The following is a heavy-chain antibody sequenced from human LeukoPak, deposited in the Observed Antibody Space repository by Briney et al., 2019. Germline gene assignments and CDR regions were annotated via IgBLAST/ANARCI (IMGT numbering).Heavy chain of an antibody. CDR3: ARGIGKGLPRDY. CDR2: INHSGST. J-gene: IGHJ4*02. D-gene: IGHD1-26*01. Sequence: AETLSLTCAVYGGSFSGYYWSWIRQPPGKVLEWIGEINHSGSTNYNPSPKSRVTISVDTSKNQFSLKLSSVTAADTAVYYCARGIGKGLPRDYWGQGTLVTVSS. V-gene: IGHV4-34*01. CDR1: GGSFSGYY.